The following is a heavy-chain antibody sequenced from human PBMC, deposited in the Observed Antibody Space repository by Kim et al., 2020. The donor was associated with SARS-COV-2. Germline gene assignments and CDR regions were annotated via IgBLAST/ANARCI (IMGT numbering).Heavy chain of an antibody. Sequence: SVKGRFTISRDNSKNTLYLQMSSLRAEDTAVYYCVKDLDSSGWSPAFDYWGQGTLVTVSS. J-gene: IGHJ4*02. CDR3: VKDLDSSGWSPAFDY. D-gene: IGHD6-19*01. V-gene: IGHV3-64D*09.